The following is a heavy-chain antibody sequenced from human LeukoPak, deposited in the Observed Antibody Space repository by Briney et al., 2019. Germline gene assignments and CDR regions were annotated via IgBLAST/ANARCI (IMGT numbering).Heavy chain of an antibody. CDR2: IIPIFGTA. D-gene: IGHD1-26*01. J-gene: IGHJ6*02. Sequence: ASVKVSCKASQYTFTDYAVHWVRQAPGQRLEWMGGIIPIFGTANYAQKFQGRVTITADESTSTAYMELSSLRSEDTAVYYCARHNSGSYLYGMDVWGQGTTVTVSS. CDR3: ARHNSGSYLYGMDV. V-gene: IGHV1-69*13. CDR1: QYTFTDYA.